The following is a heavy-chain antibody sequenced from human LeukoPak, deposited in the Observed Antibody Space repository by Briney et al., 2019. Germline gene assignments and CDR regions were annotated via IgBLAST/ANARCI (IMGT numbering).Heavy chain of an antibody. CDR1: GGSFSGYY. CDR3: ARTDSSDWYVYDY. V-gene: IGHV4-34*01. Sequence: PSETLSLTCAVYGGSFSGYYWSWIRQPPGKGLEWIGEINHSGSTNYNPSLKSRVTISVDTSKNQFSLKLSSVTAADTAVYYCARTDSSDWYVYDYWGQGTRVTVSS. J-gene: IGHJ4*02. D-gene: IGHD6-19*01. CDR2: INHSGST.